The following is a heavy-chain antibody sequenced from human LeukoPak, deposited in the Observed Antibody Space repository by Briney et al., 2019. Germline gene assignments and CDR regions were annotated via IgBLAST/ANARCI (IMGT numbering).Heavy chain of an antibody. V-gene: IGHV3-30*03. CDR3: ARDGYYDFWSGYRGAYGMDV. J-gene: IGHJ6*02. CDR1: GFTFTTYW. D-gene: IGHD3-3*01. Sequence: GGSLRLSCAASGFTFTTYWMSWIRQAPGKGLEWVAVISYDGSNKYYADSVKGRFTISRDNSKNTLYLQMNSLRAEDTAVYYCARDGYYDFWSGYRGAYGMDVWGQGTTVTVSS. CDR2: ISYDGSNK.